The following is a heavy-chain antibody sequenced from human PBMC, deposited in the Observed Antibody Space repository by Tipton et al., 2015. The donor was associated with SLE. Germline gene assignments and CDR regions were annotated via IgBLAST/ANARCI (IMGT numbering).Heavy chain of an antibody. CDR3: ARGASWGLELDY. J-gene: IGHJ4*02. D-gene: IGHD1-7*01. CDR2: IYYSGST. CDR1: GGSISSTSYF. Sequence: TLSLTCTVSGGSISSTSYFWGWVRQSPGKGLEWIGSIYYSGSTYHNPSLRPRVTISVDTSKNQFSLKLSSVTAADTAVYYCARGASWGLELDYWGQGTLVTVSS. V-gene: IGHV4-39*07.